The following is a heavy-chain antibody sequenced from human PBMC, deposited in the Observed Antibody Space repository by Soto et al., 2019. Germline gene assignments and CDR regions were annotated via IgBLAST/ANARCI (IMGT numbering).Heavy chain of an antibody. CDR2: IYHSGST. D-gene: IGHD4-17*01. CDR1: CCSIRSGGFS. Sequence: SSGTLFPTCAFSCCSIRSGGFSRGFIRQPPGKGLEWIGYIYHSGSTYYNPSLKSRVTISVDRSKNQFSLKLSSVTAADTAVYYCARSQTTVTSYDYWGQGTLVTVS. J-gene: IGHJ4*02. CDR3: ARSQTTVTSYDY. V-gene: IGHV4-30-2*01.